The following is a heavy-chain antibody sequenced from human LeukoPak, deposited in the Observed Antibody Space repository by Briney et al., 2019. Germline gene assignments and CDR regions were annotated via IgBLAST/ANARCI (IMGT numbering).Heavy chain of an antibody. CDR2: IYTSGST. CDR1: GGSISSYY. D-gene: IGHD5-18*01. V-gene: IGHV4-4*07. J-gene: IGHJ5*02. Sequence: PSETLSLTCTVSGGSISSYYWSWIRQPAGEGLEWIGRIYTSGSTNYNPSLKSRVTISVDTSKNQFSLKLSSVTAADTAVYYCARLWLPNWFDPWGQGTLVTVSS. CDR3: ARLWLPNWFDP.